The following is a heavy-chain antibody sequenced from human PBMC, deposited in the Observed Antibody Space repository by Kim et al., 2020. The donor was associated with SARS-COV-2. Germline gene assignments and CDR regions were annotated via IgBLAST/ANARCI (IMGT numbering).Heavy chain of an antibody. Sequence: SETLSLTCTVSGGSISNYYWSWIRQPPGKGLEWIGYIYYSGSTNYTPSLKSRVTISIDTSKNQFSQKLSSVTAADTAMYYCARTGNAGWFDPWGQRTLVSVS. D-gene: IGHD1-1*01. CDR3: ARTGNAGWFDP. CDR2: IYYSGST. J-gene: IGHJ5*02. CDR1: GGSISNYY. V-gene: IGHV4-59*01.